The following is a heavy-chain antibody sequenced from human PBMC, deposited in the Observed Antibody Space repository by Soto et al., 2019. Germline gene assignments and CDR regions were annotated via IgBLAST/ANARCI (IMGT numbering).Heavy chain of an antibody. J-gene: IGHJ5*02. CDR3: ARGGDESNLKFDP. V-gene: IGHV1-69*06. CDR2: IIPIFGTA. Sequence: SVKVSCKASGGTFSSYAISWVRQAPGQGLEWMGGIIPIFGTANYAQKFQGRVTITADKSTSTAYMELSSLRSEDTAVYYCARGGDESNLKFDPWGQGTLVTVSS. CDR1: GGTFSSYA. D-gene: IGHD2-21*02.